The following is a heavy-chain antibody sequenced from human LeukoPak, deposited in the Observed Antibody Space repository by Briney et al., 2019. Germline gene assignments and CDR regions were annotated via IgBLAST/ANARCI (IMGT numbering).Heavy chain of an antibody. CDR3: ARSPPDDYGDYDGWFDP. CDR1: GGSISSGSYY. CDR2: IYTSGST. V-gene: IGHV4-61*02. Sequence: PSQTLSLTCTVSGGSISSGSYYWTWIRQPAGKGLEWIGRIYTSGSTNYNPFLKSRVTISVDPSKSLFSLKLNSVTAADTAVYYCARSPPDDYGDYDGWFDPWGQGSLVTVSS. J-gene: IGHJ5*02. D-gene: IGHD4-17*01.